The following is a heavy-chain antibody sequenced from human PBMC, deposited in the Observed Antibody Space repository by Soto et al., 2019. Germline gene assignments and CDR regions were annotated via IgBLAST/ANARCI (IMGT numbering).Heavy chain of an antibody. D-gene: IGHD2-15*01. CDR1: GYSFDTFG. CDR3: ATCYCSVGSCFTCWHFDL. CDR2: ISIEKGDT. V-gene: IGHV1-18*01. J-gene: IGHJ2*01. Sequence: QVQVVQSGAEVKKPGASVKVACKASGYSFDTFGMSWVRQAPGQGLEWMGWISIEKGDTNSAQKFQDRVTMTTDTSTSTAYMRLRILTSDDTAVYYCATCYCSVGSCFTCWHFDLWGRGTLVTVSS.